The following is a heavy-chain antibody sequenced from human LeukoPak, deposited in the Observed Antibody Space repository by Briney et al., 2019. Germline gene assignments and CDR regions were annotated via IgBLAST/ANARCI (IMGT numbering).Heavy chain of an antibody. J-gene: IGHJ5*02. CDR3: ARDMSQAAFWFDP. V-gene: IGHV4-59*12. D-gene: IGHD6-13*01. CDR1: GGSISSYY. CDR2: IYSSGST. Sequence: PSETLSLTCTVSGGSISSYYWSWIRQPPGKGLEWIGYIYSSGSTNYNPSLKSRVTISLDTSKNQFSLKLSSVTAADTAVYYCARDMSQAAFWFDPWGQGTLVTVSS.